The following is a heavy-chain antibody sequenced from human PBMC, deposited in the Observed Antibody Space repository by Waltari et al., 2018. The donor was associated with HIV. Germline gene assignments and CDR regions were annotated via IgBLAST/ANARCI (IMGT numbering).Heavy chain of an antibody. CDR3: AKGWTPRYFDY. CDR1: GFTFSSYG. D-gene: IGHD1-1*01. V-gene: IGHV3-30*18. J-gene: IGHJ4*02. CDR2: ISYDGSNK. Sequence: QVQLVESGGGVVQPGRSLRPSCVASGFTFSSYGMHWVRQAPGKGLEWVAVISYDGSNKYYADSVKGRFTISRDNSKNTLYLQMNSLRAEDTAVYYCAKGWTPRYFDYWGQGTLVTVSS.